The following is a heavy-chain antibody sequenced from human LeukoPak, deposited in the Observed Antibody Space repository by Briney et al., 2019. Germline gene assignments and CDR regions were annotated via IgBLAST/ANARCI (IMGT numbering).Heavy chain of an antibody. Sequence: GESLQISCKGSGYSFTSYWIGWVRQMPGKGLEWMGIIYPGDSDTRYSPSFQGQVTISADKSISTAYLQWSSLKASDTAMYYCARSTIFGVVLDAFDIWGQGTMVTVSS. D-gene: IGHD3-3*01. J-gene: IGHJ3*02. CDR3: ARSTIFGVVLDAFDI. V-gene: IGHV5-51*01. CDR2: IYPGDSDT. CDR1: GYSFTSYW.